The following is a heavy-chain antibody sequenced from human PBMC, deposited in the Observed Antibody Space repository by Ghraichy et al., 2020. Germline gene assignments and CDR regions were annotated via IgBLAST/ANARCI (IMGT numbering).Heavy chain of an antibody. CDR2: VYNDGSNK. D-gene: IGHD3-10*01. Sequence: GGSLRLSCAASGFTFTSYGMHWVRQVPGKGLEWVANVYNDGSNKYYAESVKDRFTVSRDNSKNTLHLQMNSLRAEDTAVYYCARDRGQYGSGLMGVWGQGTTVTVSS. CDR3: ARDRGQYGSGLMGV. J-gene: IGHJ6*02. V-gene: IGHV3-33*01. CDR1: GFTFTSYG.